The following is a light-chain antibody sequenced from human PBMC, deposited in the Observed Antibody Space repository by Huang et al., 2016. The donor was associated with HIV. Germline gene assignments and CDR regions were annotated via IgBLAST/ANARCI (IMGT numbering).Light chain of an antibody. J-gene: IGKJ2*01. CDR1: QNIGTY. Sequence: DIQMTQSPSSLSASVGERVTITCRASQNIGTYLNWYQQKPGKAPSILIYAASSLQSGVPSRFGGGGAGAEFTLTISSLQPEDFATYYCQQTDSAPPYTFAQGTKLEIK. V-gene: IGKV1-39*01. CDR2: AAS. CDR3: QQTDSAPPYT.